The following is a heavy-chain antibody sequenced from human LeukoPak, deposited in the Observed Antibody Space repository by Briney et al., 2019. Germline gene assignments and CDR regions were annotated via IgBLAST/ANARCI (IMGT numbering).Heavy chain of an antibody. V-gene: IGHV6-1*01. CDR2: TYYRSKWYN. J-gene: IGHJ6*03. Sequence: SQTLSLTCAISGDSVSSNSAAWNWIRQSPSRGLEWPGRTYYRSKWYNDYAVSVKSRITINPDTSKNQFSLQLNSVTPEDTAVYYCARGVVLRFLEWFSYYYYYMDVWGKGTTVTVSS. CDR3: ARGVVLRFLEWFSYYYYYMDV. CDR1: GDSVSSNSAA. D-gene: IGHD3-3*01.